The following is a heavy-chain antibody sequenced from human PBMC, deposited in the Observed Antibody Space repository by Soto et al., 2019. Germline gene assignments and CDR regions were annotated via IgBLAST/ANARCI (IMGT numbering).Heavy chain of an antibody. CDR3: ARDRWEVLYFDY. D-gene: IGHD1-26*01. CDR1: GATVSSGSYY. Sequence: SETLSLTCTVSGATVSSGSYYWSWIRQPPGKGLEWIGYIYYSGSTNYNPSLESRVTISVDTSKNQFSLKLTSVTAADTAVYYCARDRWEVLYFDYWGQGTLVTVSS. V-gene: IGHV4-61*01. CDR2: IYYSGST. J-gene: IGHJ4*02.